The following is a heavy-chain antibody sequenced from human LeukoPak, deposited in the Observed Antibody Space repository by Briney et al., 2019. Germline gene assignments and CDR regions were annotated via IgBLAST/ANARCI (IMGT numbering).Heavy chain of an antibody. V-gene: IGHV3-33*06. CDR3: AKEYSSSPFDY. Sequence: GRSLRLSCAASGFTFSSYGMNWVRQAQGKGLEWVAVIWYDGSNKYYADSVKGRFTISRDNSKNTLYLQMNSLRAEDTAVYYCAKEYSSSPFDYWGQGTLVTVSS. CDR2: IWYDGSNK. J-gene: IGHJ4*02. D-gene: IGHD6-6*01. CDR1: GFTFSSYG.